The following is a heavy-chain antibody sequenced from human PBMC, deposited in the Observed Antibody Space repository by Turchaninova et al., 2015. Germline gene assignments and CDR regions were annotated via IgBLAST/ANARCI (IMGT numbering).Heavy chain of an antibody. J-gene: IGHJ4*02. CDR1: VGPTSSGDYY. V-gene: IGHV4-39*07. Sequence: QPHLQESGPGLVTPSGPLPLTCRVSVGPTSSGDYYWGWLRKPPGKGLECIASIDSRGGTFYNPSLESRVTKSADTSNKQFFLRLTSVTAADTAVYYCARDDSAVAWTRAHRYWGQGALVTVS. D-gene: IGHD6-19*01. CDR2: IDSRGGT. CDR3: ARDDSAVAWTRAHRY.